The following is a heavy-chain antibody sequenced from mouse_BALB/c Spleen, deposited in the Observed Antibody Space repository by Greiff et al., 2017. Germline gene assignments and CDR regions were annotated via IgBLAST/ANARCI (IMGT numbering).Heavy chain of an antibody. D-gene: IGHD2-12*01. CDR1: GFSLTSYG. V-gene: IGHV2-2*02. CDR3: ARGSYQGYFDY. J-gene: IGHJ2*01. Sequence: VQLQQSGPGLVQPSQSLSITCTVSGFSLTSYGVHWVRQSPGKGLEWLGVIWSGGSTDYNAAFISRLSISKDNSKSQVFFKMNSLQANDTAIYYCARGSYQGYFDYWGQGTTLTVSS. CDR2: IWSGGST.